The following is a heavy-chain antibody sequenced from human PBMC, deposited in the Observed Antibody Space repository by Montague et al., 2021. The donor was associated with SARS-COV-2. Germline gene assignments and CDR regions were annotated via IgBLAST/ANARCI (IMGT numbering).Heavy chain of an antibody. J-gene: IGHJ4*02. D-gene: IGHD1-26*01. Sequence: SETLSLTCTVSRGFINNYYWNWIRQSPDKGLEWIGFVFYTGLNKXNPSLESRVTISLDTSGNQFSLRLTSVTAADTAVYFYARGLGANLDYWGQGILVTV. CDR2: VFYTGLN. V-gene: IGHV4-59*01. CDR1: RGFINNYY. CDR3: ARGLGANLDY.